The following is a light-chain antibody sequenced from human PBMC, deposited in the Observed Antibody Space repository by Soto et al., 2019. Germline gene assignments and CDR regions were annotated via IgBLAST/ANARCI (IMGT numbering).Light chain of an antibody. CDR2: DAS. CDR1: QSVGSY. Sequence: EIVLTQSPATLSLSPGDRATLSCRASQSVGSYLGWYQQRPGQAPRLLIYDASNRATGIPARFSGSGSGTDFTLTISSLVPEDFTVYYCQQRSDWPSTFGGGTKVEIK. J-gene: IGKJ4*01. V-gene: IGKV3-11*01. CDR3: QQRSDWPST.